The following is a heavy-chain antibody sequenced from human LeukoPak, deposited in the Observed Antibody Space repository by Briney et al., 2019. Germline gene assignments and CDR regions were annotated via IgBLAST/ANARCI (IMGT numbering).Heavy chain of an antibody. D-gene: IGHD3-22*01. CDR1: GFTFSTYS. CDR3: ARGSTYYDSSGQVPFDY. V-gene: IGHV3-48*01. CDR2: ISSSSSTI. Sequence: PGGSLRLSCAASGFTFSTYSMNWVRQAPGKGLEWVSYISSSSSTIYYADSVKGRFTISRDNAKNSLYLQMNSLGAEDTAVYYCARGSTYYDSSGQVPFDYWGQGTLVTVSS. J-gene: IGHJ4*02.